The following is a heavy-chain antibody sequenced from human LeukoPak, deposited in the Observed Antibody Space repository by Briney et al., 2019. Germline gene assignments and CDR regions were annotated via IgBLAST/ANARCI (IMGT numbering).Heavy chain of an antibody. D-gene: IGHD1/OR15-1a*01. CDR1: GYSFTDYH. CDR2: INPNSGAT. V-gene: IGHV1-2*02. Sequence: VSVKVSCKTSGYSFTDYHMHWVREAPGQGLEWMGYINPNSGATNYAQNFQGKVTMTSDTSIGTGYMELSSLRSDDTALYYFVSERTGTGGGNYWGQGTLVTVSS. CDR3: VSERTGTGGGNY. J-gene: IGHJ4*02.